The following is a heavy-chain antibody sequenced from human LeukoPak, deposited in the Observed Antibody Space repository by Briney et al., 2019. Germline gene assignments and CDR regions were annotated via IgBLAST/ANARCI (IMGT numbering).Heavy chain of an antibody. V-gene: IGHV4-39*01. Sequence: SETLSLTCTVSGGSISSSGYFWAWIRQSPGKGLEWIGSSDYSGGTTYNPSLKSRVTVSVDTSKNQFFLKLTSVTATDTAIYYCARDFGDFRTDYWGRGTLVTVSS. J-gene: IGHJ4*02. CDR3: ARDFGDFRTDY. CDR2: SDYSGGT. CDR1: GGSISSSGYF. D-gene: IGHD4-17*01.